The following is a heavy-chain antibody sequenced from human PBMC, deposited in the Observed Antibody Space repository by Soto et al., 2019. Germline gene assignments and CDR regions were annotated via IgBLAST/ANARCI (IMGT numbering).Heavy chain of an antibody. Sequence: SETLSLTCTVSGCCISSGDYYWSWIRQPPGKGLEWIGYIYYSGSTYYNPSLKSRVTISVDTSKNQFSLKLSSVTAADTAVYFSARDLGSIWYGGWFDPWGQGTLVTVAS. V-gene: IGHV4-30-4*01. CDR3: ARDLGSIWYGGWFDP. CDR1: GCCISSGDYY. CDR2: IYYSGST. J-gene: IGHJ5*02. D-gene: IGHD6-13*01.